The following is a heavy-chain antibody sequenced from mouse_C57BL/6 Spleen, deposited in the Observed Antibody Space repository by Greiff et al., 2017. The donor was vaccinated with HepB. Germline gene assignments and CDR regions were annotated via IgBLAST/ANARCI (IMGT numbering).Heavy chain of an antibody. D-gene: IGHD1-1*01. Sequence: EVMLVESGGDLVKPGGSLKLSCAASGFTFSSYGMSWVRQTPDKRLEWVATISSGGSYTYYPDSVKGRFTISRDNAKNTLYLQMSSLKSEDTAMYYCARPDGSSPYWYFDVWGTGTTVTVSS. J-gene: IGHJ1*03. CDR2: ISSGGSYT. V-gene: IGHV5-6*01. CDR3: ARPDGSSPYWYFDV. CDR1: GFTFSSYG.